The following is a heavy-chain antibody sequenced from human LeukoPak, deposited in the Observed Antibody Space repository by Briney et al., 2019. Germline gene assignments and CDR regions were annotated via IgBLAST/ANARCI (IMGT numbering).Heavy chain of an antibody. Sequence: TGGSLRLSCTASGFTFSIYWMSWVRQAPGKGLEWVANIKGDGGERYYVDSVEGRFTISRDNAKNSLYLQMNSLRAEDTAIYYCVRDHDYTFDYWGQGTLVPVSS. V-gene: IGHV3-7*01. CDR2: IKGDGGER. J-gene: IGHJ4*02. CDR3: VRDHDYTFDY. CDR1: GFTFSIYW. D-gene: IGHD4-11*01.